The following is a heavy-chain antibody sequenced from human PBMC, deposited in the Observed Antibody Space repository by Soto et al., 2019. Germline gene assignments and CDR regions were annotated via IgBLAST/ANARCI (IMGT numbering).Heavy chain of an antibody. V-gene: IGHV3-30*18. CDR3: AKEGYYYDSSGYHY. Sequence: LRLSCAASGFTFSSYGMHWVCQAPGKGLEWVAVISYDGSNKYYADSVKGRFTISRDNSKNTLYLQMNSLRAEDTAVYYCAKEGYYYDSSGYHYWGQGTLVTVSS. CDR2: ISYDGSNK. J-gene: IGHJ4*02. D-gene: IGHD3-22*01. CDR1: GFTFSSYG.